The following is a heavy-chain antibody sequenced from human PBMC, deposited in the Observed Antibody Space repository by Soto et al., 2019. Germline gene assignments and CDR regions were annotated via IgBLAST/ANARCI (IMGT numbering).Heavy chain of an antibody. D-gene: IGHD3-10*01. V-gene: IGHV4-31*03. CDR2: IYYTGST. Sequence: QVQLQESGPGLVKPSQTLSLTCSVSGASISSGNYYWSWIRQHPGKGLEWIGYIYYTGSTYYNPSLRSRITISADMSKNHFSLRWSSVTAADTAVYYCARGREEEGGPFYYWGQGTLVTVSS. CDR1: GASISSGNYY. J-gene: IGHJ4*02. CDR3: ARGREEEGGPFYY.